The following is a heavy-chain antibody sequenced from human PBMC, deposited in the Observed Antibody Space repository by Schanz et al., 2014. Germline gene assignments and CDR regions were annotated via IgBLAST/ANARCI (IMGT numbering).Heavy chain of an antibody. CDR1: GVSIVSGEV. D-gene: IGHD3-10*01. J-gene: IGHJ4*02. V-gene: IGHV4-4*02. CDR2: VHHSGNA. CDR3: AANAYFGKPLASYFDF. Sequence: QVELQESGPRLVKPSGTLSLICTVSGVSIVSGEVWSWVRQSPDKGLEWIGQVHHSGNAVYNPSLKGRVTTSADASRDQFSRRLTSVTAADTGVYFCAANAYFGKPLASYFDFWGQGILVTVSS.